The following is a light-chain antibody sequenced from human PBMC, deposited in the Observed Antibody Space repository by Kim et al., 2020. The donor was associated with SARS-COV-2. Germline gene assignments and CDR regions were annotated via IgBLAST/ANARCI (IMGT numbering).Light chain of an antibody. CDR1: QNIGNW. J-gene: IGKJ4*01. Sequence: PGERATLSCRASQNIGNWLAWYQQKSGQAPRLLIYDASTRATGIPARFSGSWSGTDFTLTISSLESEDFAVYYCQQRRTWPLTFGGGTKVDIK. V-gene: IGKV3-11*01. CDR2: DAS. CDR3: QQRRTWPLT.